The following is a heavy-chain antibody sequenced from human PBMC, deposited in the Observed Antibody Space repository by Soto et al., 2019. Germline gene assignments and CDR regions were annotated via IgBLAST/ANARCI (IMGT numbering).Heavy chain of an antibody. V-gene: IGHV1-3*01. Sequence: ASVKVSCKASGYTFTSYAMHWLRQAPGQRLEWMGWINAGNGNTKYSQKFQGRVTITRDTSASTAYMELSSLRSEDTAVYYCATHCGGDCYLFSNWGQGTLVTVSS. CDR2: INAGNGNT. CDR1: GYTFTSYA. J-gene: IGHJ4*02. CDR3: ATHCGGDCYLFSN. D-gene: IGHD2-21*02.